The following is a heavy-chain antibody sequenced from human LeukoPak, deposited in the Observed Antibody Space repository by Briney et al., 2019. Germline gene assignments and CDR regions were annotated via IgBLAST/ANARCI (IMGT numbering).Heavy chain of an antibody. CDR1: GFTFSSYG. D-gene: IGHD3-3*01. Sequence: GGSLRLSCAASGFTFSSYGMHWVRQAPGKGLEWVAFIRYDGSNKYYADSVKGRFTISRDNSKNTLYLQMNSLRAEDTAVYYCAKDLARSYDFWSGYYTGTTLDAFDIWGQGTMVTVSS. V-gene: IGHV3-30*02. CDR3: AKDLARSYDFWSGYYTGTTLDAFDI. J-gene: IGHJ3*02. CDR2: IRYDGSNK.